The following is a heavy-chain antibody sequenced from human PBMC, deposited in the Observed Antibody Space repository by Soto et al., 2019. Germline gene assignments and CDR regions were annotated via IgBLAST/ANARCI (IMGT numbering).Heavy chain of an antibody. V-gene: IGHV3-53*01. J-gene: IGHJ5*02. CDR3: ARDGYNPYWFAT. Sequence: GGSLRLSCAPSGLSVSNNYMSWVRQAPGKGLEWVSIIYNDGNTYYADSVRGRFTISRDNSKNTLSLQMNRLGAEDTAVYYCARDGYNPYWFATWGQGTLVTVSS. CDR1: GLSVSNNY. D-gene: IGHD1-20*01. CDR2: IYNDGNT.